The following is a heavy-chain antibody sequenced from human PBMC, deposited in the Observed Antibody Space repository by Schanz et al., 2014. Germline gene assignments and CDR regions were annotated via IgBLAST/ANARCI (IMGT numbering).Heavy chain of an antibody. CDR1: GYTFSGYF. D-gene: IGHD3-16*01. V-gene: IGHV1-18*04. Sequence: QVLLVQSGAEIKEPGASVKVSCKASGYTFSGYFIHWVRQAPGHGLEWMGWISADNGNTNYAQRLQGRVTMTTDTSTSTAYMELRSLRSDDTAVYYCATIGVNDYWRFGLDLWGQGTTVTVSS. CDR2: ISADNGNT. J-gene: IGHJ6*02. CDR3: ATIGVNDYWRFGLDL.